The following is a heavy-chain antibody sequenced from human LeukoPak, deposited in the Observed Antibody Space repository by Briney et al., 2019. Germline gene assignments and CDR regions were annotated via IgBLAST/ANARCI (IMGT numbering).Heavy chain of an antibody. D-gene: IGHD1-26*01. CDR1: GTPFSGYY. J-gene: IGHJ6*02. CDR3: ARLVGTTTPRYYFYGMDI. CDR2: VHKGGRF. Sequence: SEPLTLTCWVVGTPFSGYYWSWIRQPPGKGLEGIGNVHKGGRFNYNASLDSRVTVLAATSQSEFSPKLTSVSAPDTAAYYSARLVGTTTPRYYFYGMDIWGQGTTVTVSS. V-gene: IGHV4-59*08.